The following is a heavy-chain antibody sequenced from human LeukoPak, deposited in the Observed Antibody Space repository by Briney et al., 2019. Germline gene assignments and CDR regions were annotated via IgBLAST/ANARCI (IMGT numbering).Heavy chain of an antibody. CDR1: GASISSWY. J-gene: IGHJ5*02. Sequence: SETLSLTCTVSGASISSWYWSWIRQPPGKGLEWIGYIYGSGNTNYNPSLKSRVTMPIDTSKNQFSLKLTSVTAADTATYYCARLVQLWLLAWFDPWGQGTLVTVSS. CDR3: ARLVQLWLLAWFDP. V-gene: IGHV4-59*01. CDR2: IYGSGNT. D-gene: IGHD5-18*01.